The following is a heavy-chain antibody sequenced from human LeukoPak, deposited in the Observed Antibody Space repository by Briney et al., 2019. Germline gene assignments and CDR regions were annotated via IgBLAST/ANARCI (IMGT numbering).Heavy chain of an antibody. J-gene: IGHJ6*03. CDR1: GYSISSGYY. Sequence: TSETLSLTCTVSGYSISSGYYWSWIRQPPGKGLEWIGEINHSGSTNYNPSLKSRVTISVDTSKNQFSLKLSSVTAADTAVYYCARGRNYYGSGSYRYYYYMDVWGKGTTVTVSS. V-gene: IGHV4-38-2*02. D-gene: IGHD3-10*01. CDR3: ARGRNYYGSGSYRYYYYMDV. CDR2: INHSGST.